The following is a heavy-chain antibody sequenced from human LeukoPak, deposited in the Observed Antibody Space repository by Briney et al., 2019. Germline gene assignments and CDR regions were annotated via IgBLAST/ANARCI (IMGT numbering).Heavy chain of an antibody. V-gene: IGHV3-74*01. D-gene: IGHD3-10*01. CDR2: IKTDGSDT. J-gene: IGHJ4*02. CDR1: GFTFSSYW. Sequence: GGSLRLSCAASGFTFSSYWMRWVRQAPGKGLVWVSRIKTDGSDTYHADSVKGRFTISRDNAKNTLYLQMHSLRAEDTAVYYCARGSLSSNDYWGQGALVTVSS. CDR3: ARGSLSSNDY.